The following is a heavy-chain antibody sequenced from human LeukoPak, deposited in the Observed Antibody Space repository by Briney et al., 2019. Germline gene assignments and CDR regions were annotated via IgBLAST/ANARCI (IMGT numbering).Heavy chain of an antibody. CDR3: ARDLFYDSSGYYAFDS. CDR2: TNSDGSST. J-gene: IGHJ4*02. V-gene: IGHV3-74*01. D-gene: IGHD3-22*01. Sequence: GGSLRLSCVVSGFTFSSYWMHWVRQAPGKGLVWVSRTNSDGSSTVYADSVKGRFTISRDNAKNTLYLQMNSLRAEDTAVYYCARDLFYDSSGYYAFDSWGQGTLVTVSS. CDR1: GFTFSSYW.